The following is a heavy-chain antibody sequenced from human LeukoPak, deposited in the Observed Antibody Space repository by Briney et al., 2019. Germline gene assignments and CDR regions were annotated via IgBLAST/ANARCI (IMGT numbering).Heavy chain of an antibody. J-gene: IGHJ1*01. CDR1: GGSISSGGYY. V-gene: IGHV4-31*03. D-gene: IGHD3-22*01. CDR3: VRGVTYYYDRSAYYPYAEYFQH. Sequence: SETLSLTCTVSGGSISSGGYYWSWIRQHPGKGLEWIGYIYYSGSTYYNPSLKSRVTISVDTSKNKFSLKLSSVTAADTAVYYCVRGVTYYYDRSAYYPYAEYFQHWGQGSLVTVSS. CDR2: IYYSGST.